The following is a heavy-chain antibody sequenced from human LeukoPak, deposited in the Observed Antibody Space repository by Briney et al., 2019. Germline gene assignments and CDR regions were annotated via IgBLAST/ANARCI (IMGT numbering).Heavy chain of an antibody. J-gene: IGHJ6*02. CDR3: ARGFTYDILTGYWYYYYGMDV. CDR1: GFTFSSYG. D-gene: IGHD3-9*01. Sequence: GGSLRLSCAASGFTFSSYGMHWVRQAPGKGLVWVAVIWYDGSNKYYADSVKGRFTISRDNSKNTLYLQMNSLRAEDTAVYYCARGFTYDILTGYWYYYYGMDVWGQGTTVTVSS. CDR2: IWYDGSNK. V-gene: IGHV3-33*01.